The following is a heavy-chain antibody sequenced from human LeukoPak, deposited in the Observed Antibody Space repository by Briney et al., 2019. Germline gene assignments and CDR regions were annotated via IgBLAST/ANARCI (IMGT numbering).Heavy chain of an antibody. J-gene: IGHJ4*02. CDR3: ARVGYSGYDYPFDY. D-gene: IGHD5-12*01. CDR2: INPNSGGT. Sequence: ASVKVSCKASGYTFTGYYMHWVRQAPGQGLEWMGWINPNSGGTNYAQKFQGRVTMTRDTSISTAYMEPSRLRSDDTAVYYCARVGYSGYDYPFDYWGQGTLVTVSS. CDR1: GYTFTGYY. V-gene: IGHV1-2*02.